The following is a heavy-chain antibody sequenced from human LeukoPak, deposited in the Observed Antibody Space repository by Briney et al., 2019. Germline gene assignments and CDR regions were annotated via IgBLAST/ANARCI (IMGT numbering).Heavy chain of an antibody. J-gene: IGHJ4*02. D-gene: IGHD3-9*01. CDR2: ISSSSSYI. V-gene: IGHV3-21*01. CDR1: GFTFGDYA. Sequence: PGGSLRLPCTTSGFTFGDYATSWVRQAPGKGLEWVSSISSSSSYIYYADSVKGRFTISRDNAKNSLYLQMNSLRAEDTAVYYCASLRYFDWLFPQRDYWGQGTLVTVSS. CDR3: ASLRYFDWLFPQRDY.